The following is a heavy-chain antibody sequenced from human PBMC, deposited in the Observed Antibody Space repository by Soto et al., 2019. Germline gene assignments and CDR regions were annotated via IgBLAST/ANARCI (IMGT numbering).Heavy chain of an antibody. CDR2: ISGGGGVST. V-gene: IGHV3-23*01. Sequence: QPGGSLRLSCAASGFTFSSYAMTWVRQAPGKGLEWVSGISGGGGVSTYYADSVKGRFTISRDNSMNTLYLQMNRLGAEDTAVYYCAKDAISMVRGVNNWFDPWGQGTLVTVSS. CDR3: AKDAISMVRGVNNWFDP. J-gene: IGHJ5*02. CDR1: GFTFSSYA. D-gene: IGHD3-10*01.